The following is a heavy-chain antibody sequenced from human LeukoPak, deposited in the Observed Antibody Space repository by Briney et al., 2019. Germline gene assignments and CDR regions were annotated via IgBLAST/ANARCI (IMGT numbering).Heavy chain of an antibody. V-gene: IGHV1-2*02. CDR3: ARDLGGWHGVWFDP. Sequence: ASVKVSCKASGYTFTSYGISWVRQAPGQGLEWMGWINPNSGGTNYAQKFQGRVTMTRDTSISTAYMELSRLRSDDTAVYYCARDLGGWHGVWFDPWGQGTLVTVSS. D-gene: IGHD6-19*01. J-gene: IGHJ5*02. CDR2: INPNSGGT. CDR1: GYTFTSYG.